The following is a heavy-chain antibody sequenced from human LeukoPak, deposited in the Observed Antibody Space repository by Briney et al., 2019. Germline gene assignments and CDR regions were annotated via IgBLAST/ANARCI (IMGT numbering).Heavy chain of an antibody. V-gene: IGHV3-30*03. Sequence: QPGRSLRLSCAASGFTFSSYGMHWVRQAPGKGLEWVAVISYDGSNKYYADSVKGRFTISRDNSKNTLYLQMNSLRAEDTAVYYCATPRGDIVATEYYFDYWGQGTLVTVSS. J-gene: IGHJ4*02. D-gene: IGHD5-12*01. CDR3: ATPRGDIVATEYYFDY. CDR1: GFTFSSYG. CDR2: ISYDGSNK.